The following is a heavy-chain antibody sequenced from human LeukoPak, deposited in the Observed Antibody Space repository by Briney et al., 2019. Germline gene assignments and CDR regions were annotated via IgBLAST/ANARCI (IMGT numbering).Heavy chain of an antibody. CDR3: ARNTVRGVISYYYYYGMDV. D-gene: IGHD3-10*01. V-gene: IGHV4-4*07. CDR1: GGSTSSYY. J-gene: IGHJ6*02. Sequence: PSETLSLTCTVSGGSTSSYYWSWIRQPAGKGLEWIGRIYTSGSTNYNPSLTSRVTMSVDTSKNQFSLKLSSVTAADTAVYYCARNTVRGVISYYYYYGMDVWGQGTTVTVSS. CDR2: IYTSGST.